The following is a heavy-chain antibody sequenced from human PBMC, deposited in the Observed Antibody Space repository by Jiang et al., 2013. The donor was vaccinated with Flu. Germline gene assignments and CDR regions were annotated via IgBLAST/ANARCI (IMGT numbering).Heavy chain of an antibody. CDR2: IIPMFGIA. D-gene: IGHD4-23*01. CDR3: ARVGYGGNEYYYYGMDV. Sequence: SGAEVKKPGSSVKVSCKASGDTFNIYTISWVRQAPGQGLEWMGRIIPMFGIAHYAQKFQGRVTITADKSTSTAYMELGGLRSEDTAVYYCARVGYGGNEYYYYGMDVWGQGTTVTVS. V-gene: IGHV1-69*04. J-gene: IGHJ6*02. CDR1: GDTFNIYT.